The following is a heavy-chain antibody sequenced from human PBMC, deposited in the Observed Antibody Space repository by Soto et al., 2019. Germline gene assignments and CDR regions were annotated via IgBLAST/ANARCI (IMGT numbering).Heavy chain of an antibody. J-gene: IGHJ6*02. D-gene: IGHD3-22*01. CDR3: ARGVVYRDVGLAYGMDV. V-gene: IGHV4-34*01. CDR1: GESFSNHY. Sequence: KPSETLSLTCAVYGESFSNHYWTWIRQSPGKGLEWVGEINYSGSTRYNWSLGSRVTISVDTSKNQFSLMVTSVTAEDTAVYYCARGVVYRDVGLAYGMDVWGQGTKVTVSS. CDR2: INYSGST.